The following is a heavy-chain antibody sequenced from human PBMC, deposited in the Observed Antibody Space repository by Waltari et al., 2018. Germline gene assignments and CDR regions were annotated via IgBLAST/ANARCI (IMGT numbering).Heavy chain of an antibody. J-gene: IGHJ1*01. D-gene: IGHD6-19*01. CDR2: IIPILGIA. CDR1: GGTFSSYT. CDR3: ARGAGIAVAGCCVH. V-gene: IGHV1-69*02. Sequence: QVQLVQSGAEVKKPGSSVKVSCKASGGTFSSYTISWVRQAPGQGLEWMVRIIPILGIATYAQKFQGRVTITADKSTSTAYMELSSVTAAETAVYYCARGAGIAVAGCCVHWGQGTRVTVSS.